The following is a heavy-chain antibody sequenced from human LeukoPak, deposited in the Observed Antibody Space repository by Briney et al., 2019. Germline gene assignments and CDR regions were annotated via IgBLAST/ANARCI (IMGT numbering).Heavy chain of an antibody. CDR3: ARVSRGNYDFWSGHSYYFDY. CDR1: GFTFSSYS. Sequence: GGSLRLSCAASGFTFSSYSMNWVRQAPGKGLEWVSSISSSSSYIYYADSVKGRFTISRDNAKNSLYLQMNSLRAEDTAVYYCARVSRGNYDFWSGHSYYFDYWGQGTLVTVSS. V-gene: IGHV3-21*01. J-gene: IGHJ4*02. CDR2: ISSSSSYI. D-gene: IGHD3-3*01.